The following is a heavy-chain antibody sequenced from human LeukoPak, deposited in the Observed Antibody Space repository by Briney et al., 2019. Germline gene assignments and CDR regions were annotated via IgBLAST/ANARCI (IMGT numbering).Heavy chain of an antibody. D-gene: IGHD5-18*01. CDR3: ARGPPRDTAMVANWFDP. V-gene: IGHV1-46*01. J-gene: IGHJ5*02. Sequence: ASVKVCYKASGYTFTSYYMHWVRQAPGQGLEWMGIINPSGGSTSYEQKFQGRVTMTRDTSTSTVYMELSSLRSEDTAVYYCARGPPRDTAMVANWFDPWGQGTLVTVSS. CDR1: GYTFTSYY. CDR2: INPSGGST.